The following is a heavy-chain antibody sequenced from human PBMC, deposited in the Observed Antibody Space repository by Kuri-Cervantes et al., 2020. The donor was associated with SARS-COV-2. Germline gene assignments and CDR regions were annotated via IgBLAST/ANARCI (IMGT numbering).Heavy chain of an antibody. J-gene: IGHJ6*02. CDR2: ISSSSSYI. D-gene: IGHD2-2*01. V-gene: IGHV3-21*01. CDR1: GFTFSSYS. Sequence: GGSLRLSCAASGFTFSSYSMNWVRQAPGKGLEWVSSISSSSSYIYYADSVKGRFTISRDNAKNSLYLQMNSLRAEDTAVYYCAREAVVPAAKTYNWNYVRYGMDVWGQGTTVTVSS. CDR3: AREAVVPAAKTYNWNYVRYGMDV.